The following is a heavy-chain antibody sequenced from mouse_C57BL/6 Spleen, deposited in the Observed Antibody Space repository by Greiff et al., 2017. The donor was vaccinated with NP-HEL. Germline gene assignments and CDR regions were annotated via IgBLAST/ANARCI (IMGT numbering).Heavy chain of an antibody. CDR2: IDPSDSYT. J-gene: IGHJ2*01. CDR3: ARPDLLDY. CDR1: GYTFTSYW. Sequence: VQLQQPGAELVKPGASVKLSCKASGYTFTSYWMQWVKQRPGQGLEWIGEIDPSDSYTNYNQKFKGKATLTVDTSSSTAYMQLSSLTSEDSAVYYCARPDLLDYWGQGTTLTVSS. V-gene: IGHV1-50*01.